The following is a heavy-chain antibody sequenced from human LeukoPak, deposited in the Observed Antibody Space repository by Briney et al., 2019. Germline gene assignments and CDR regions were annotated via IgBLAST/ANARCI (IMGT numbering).Heavy chain of an antibody. D-gene: IGHD2-21*02. CDR3: AKEKYFVVVTGGFDY. J-gene: IGHJ4*02. Sequence: PGGSLRLSCAASGFTFSTYAMSWVRQAPGKGLEWVSTISDNGAGTYYADSVKGRFTISRDNSKNTLYLQMNSLRAEDTAVYYCAKEKYFVVVTGGFDYWGQGTLVTVSS. CDR2: ISDNGAGT. CDR1: GFTFSTYA. V-gene: IGHV3-23*01.